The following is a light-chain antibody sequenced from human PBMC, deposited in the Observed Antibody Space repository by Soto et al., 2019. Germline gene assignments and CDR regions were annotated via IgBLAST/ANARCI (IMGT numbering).Light chain of an antibody. Sequence: QSVLTQPPSASGTPGQRVTISCSGSYSNIGSNPVSWYQQVPGTAPKRLIFSNNQRPSGVPDRFSGSKSGTSASLAISGLQSEDEADYYCATWDGSLNAVLFGGGTQLTVL. V-gene: IGLV1-44*01. CDR1: YSNIGSNP. CDR2: SNN. J-gene: IGLJ2*01. CDR3: ATWDGSLNAVL.